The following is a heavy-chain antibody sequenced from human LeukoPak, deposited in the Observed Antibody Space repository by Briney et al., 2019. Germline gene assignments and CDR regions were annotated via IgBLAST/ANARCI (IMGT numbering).Heavy chain of an antibody. D-gene: IGHD3-3*01. CDR1: GYTFTNYD. J-gene: IGHJ4*02. CDR2: INPSGGST. CDR3: ARAYDFPDY. Sequence: ASVKVSCKASGYTFTNYDISWVRQAPGQGLEWMGIINPSGGSTSYAQKFQGRVTMTRDTSTSTVYMELSSLRSEDTAVYYCARAYDFPDYWGQGTLVTVSS. V-gene: IGHV1-46*01.